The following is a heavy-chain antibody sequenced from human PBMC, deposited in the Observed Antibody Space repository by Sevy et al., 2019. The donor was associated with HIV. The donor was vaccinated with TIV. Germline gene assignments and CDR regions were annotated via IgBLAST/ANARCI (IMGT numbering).Heavy chain of an antibody. D-gene: IGHD1-26*01. CDR2: IHYSGTT. Sequence: SETLSLTWTVSGGSISGGNYFWSWIRQSPGKGLEWIGYIHYSGTTNYNPSLKSRVTISVDTSKNQFSLKLRFVTAADTAVYYCARDSGNYPYYFDYWGQGTLVTVSS. CDR1: GGSISGGNYF. V-gene: IGHV4-61*01. CDR3: ARDSGNYPYYFDY. J-gene: IGHJ4*01.